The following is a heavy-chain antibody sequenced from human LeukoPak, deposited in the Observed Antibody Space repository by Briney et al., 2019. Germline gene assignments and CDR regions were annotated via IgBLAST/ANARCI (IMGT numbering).Heavy chain of an antibody. V-gene: IGHV4-39*02. CDR1: GGSISSSSYY. CDR3: ARDGYNYSATDY. Sequence: SETLSLTCTVSGGSISSSSYYWGWIRQPPGKGLEWIGSIYYSGSTYYNPSLKSRVTISVDTSKNQFSLKLSSVTAADTAVYYCARDGYNYSATDYWGQGTLVTVSS. D-gene: IGHD5-24*01. CDR2: IYYSGST. J-gene: IGHJ4*02.